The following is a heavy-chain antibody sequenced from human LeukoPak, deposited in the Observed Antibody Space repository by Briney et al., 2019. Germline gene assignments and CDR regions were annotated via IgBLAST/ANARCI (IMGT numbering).Heavy chain of an antibody. CDR1: GFTFSSYS. CDR2: ISSSSSTI. Sequence: GGSLRLSCAASGFTFSSYSMNWVRQAPGKGLEWVSYISSSSSTIYYADSVKGRFTISRDNAKNSLYLQMNSLRAEDTAVYYCARQFYDILTQEGDYYGMDVWGQGTTVTVSS. V-gene: IGHV3-48*01. J-gene: IGHJ6*02. CDR3: ARQFYDILTQEGDYYGMDV. D-gene: IGHD3-9*01.